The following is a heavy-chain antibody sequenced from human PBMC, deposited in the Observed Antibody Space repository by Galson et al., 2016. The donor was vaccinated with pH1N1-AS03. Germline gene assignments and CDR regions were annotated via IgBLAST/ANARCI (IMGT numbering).Heavy chain of an antibody. CDR1: GFTFSTYW. Sequence: SLRLSCATSGFTFSTYWMHWARHVPGKGLVWVSCITSDGSTTFYAESVKGRFTISRDNAKNSLYLEMNSLRAEDTALYYCARESTGTEHIVVVTGRYGYYYMDVWGKGTTVTVSS. CDR3: ARESTGTEHIVVVTGRYGYYYMDV. V-gene: IGHV3-74*01. J-gene: IGHJ6*03. CDR2: ITSDGSTT. D-gene: IGHD2-21*02.